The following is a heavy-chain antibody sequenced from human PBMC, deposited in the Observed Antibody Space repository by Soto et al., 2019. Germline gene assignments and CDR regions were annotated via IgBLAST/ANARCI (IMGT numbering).Heavy chain of an antibody. V-gene: IGHV3-23*01. J-gene: IGHJ4*02. Sequence: GGSLRLSCAASGFTFSNYAMTWVRQAPGKGLEWVSAISGSGDSTYYADSVKGRFTISRDQSKNTLYLQMHSLRAEDTAVYFCAKERDNGADRYCFDYWGQGTLVTVSS. CDR2: ISGSGDST. CDR3: AKERDNGADRYCFDY. D-gene: IGHD2-8*01. CDR1: GFTFSNYA.